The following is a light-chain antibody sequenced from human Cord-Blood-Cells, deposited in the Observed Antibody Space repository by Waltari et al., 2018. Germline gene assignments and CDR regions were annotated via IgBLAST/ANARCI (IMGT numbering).Light chain of an antibody. J-gene: IGKJ4*01. V-gene: IGKV3-11*01. CDR2: DAS. Sequence: EIVLTQSPATLSLSPGDRATLSCRASQSVSSYLAWYQQKPGQAPRLLIYDASNRATCIPARFSGSGSWTDFTLTISSLEPEDFAVYYCQQRSNWPSFGGGTKVEIK. CDR3: QQRSNWPS. CDR1: QSVSSY.